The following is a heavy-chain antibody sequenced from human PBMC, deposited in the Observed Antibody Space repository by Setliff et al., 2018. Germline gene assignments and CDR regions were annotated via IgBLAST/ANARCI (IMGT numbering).Heavy chain of an antibody. J-gene: IGHJ5*01. D-gene: IGHD3-10*01. CDR3: AGGWGYYGSGSQKPIDF. V-gene: IGHV3-9*01. CDR1: GFTFDDYA. Sequence: SLRLSCAASGFTFDDYAMHWVRQAPGKGLEWVSGISWNSGSIGYADSVKGRFTISRDNAKNSLYLQMNSLRAEDTALYYCAGGWGYYGSGSQKPIDFWGQGTLVTVSS. CDR2: ISWNSGSI.